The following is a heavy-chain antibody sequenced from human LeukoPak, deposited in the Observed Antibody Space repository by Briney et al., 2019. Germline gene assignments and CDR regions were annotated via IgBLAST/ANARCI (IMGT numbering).Heavy chain of an antibody. Sequence: GSLRLSCAASGFTFSSYAMHWVRQAPGKGLEWVAFIRYDGSNKYYADSVKGRFTISRDSSKNTLNLQMDSLRAEDTAVYYCASSGGWEQLVPQYYFDYWGQGTLVTVSS. J-gene: IGHJ4*02. V-gene: IGHV3-30*02. CDR1: GFTFSSYA. CDR3: ASSGGWEQLVPQYYFDY. CDR2: IRYDGSNK. D-gene: IGHD6-6*01.